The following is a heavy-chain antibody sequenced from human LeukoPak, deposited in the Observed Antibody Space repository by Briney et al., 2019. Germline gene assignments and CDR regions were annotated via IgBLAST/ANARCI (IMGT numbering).Heavy chain of an antibody. J-gene: IGHJ4*02. D-gene: IGHD4-17*01. CDR2: IRPMNSDV. CDR3: ASRPFETTVVPWDFY. CDR1: GYNFNTYW. Sequence: PGESLKISCKGSGYNFNTYWVTWVRQLPGKGLEWLGVIRPMNSDVRYSPSFQGQVAISADRSSNTAYLQWSSLTASDTAMYYCASRPFETTVVPWDFYWGQGTQVTVSS. V-gene: IGHV5-51*01.